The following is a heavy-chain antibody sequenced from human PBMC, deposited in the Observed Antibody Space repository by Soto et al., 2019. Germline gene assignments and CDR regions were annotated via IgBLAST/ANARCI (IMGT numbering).Heavy chain of an antibody. CDR1: SDSISSSYW. V-gene: IGHV4-4*02. J-gene: IGHJ4*02. CDR2: ISQSGDP. Sequence: QVQLQESGPGLVKPSGTLSLTCTVSSDSISSSYWWNWVRQPPGKGLEWIGEISQSGDPNYNPSLKRRVIISVDKSKKYISLKLDSVTAADTAVYYCAREVSGIQAYDYWGQGILVTVSP. CDR3: AREVSGIQAYDY. D-gene: IGHD1-20*01.